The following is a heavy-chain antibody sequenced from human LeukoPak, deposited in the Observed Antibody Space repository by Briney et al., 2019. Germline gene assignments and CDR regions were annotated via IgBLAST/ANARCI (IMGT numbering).Heavy chain of an antibody. D-gene: IGHD2-15*01. CDR1: GYTFTGYY. CDR3: ARAGSSRVANAFDI. V-gene: IGHV1-2*02. Sequence: ASVKVSCKASGYTFTGYYMHWVRQAPGQGLEWMGWINPNSGGTNYAQKFQGRVTMTRDTSISTAYMELSRLRSDDTAVYYCARAGSSRVANAFDIWGQGTMVTVSS. CDR2: INPNSGGT. J-gene: IGHJ3*02.